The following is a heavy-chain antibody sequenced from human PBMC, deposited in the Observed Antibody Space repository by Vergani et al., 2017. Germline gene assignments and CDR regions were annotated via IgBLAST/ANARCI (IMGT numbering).Heavy chain of an antibody. CDR1: GGSFSSYY. V-gene: IGHV4-34*01. CDR2: IYYSGST. CDR3: ARQRAIAARLSDYFDY. D-gene: IGHD6-6*01. J-gene: IGHJ4*02. Sequence: QVQLQQWGAGLLKPSETLSLTCAVYGGSFSSYYWGWIRQPPGKGLEWIGSIYYSGSTYYNPSLKSRVTISVDTSKNQFSLKLSSVTAADTAVYYCARQRAIAARLSDYFDYWGQGTLVTVSS.